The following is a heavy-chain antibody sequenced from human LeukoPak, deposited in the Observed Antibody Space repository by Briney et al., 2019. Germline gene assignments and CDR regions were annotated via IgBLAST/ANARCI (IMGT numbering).Heavy chain of an antibody. J-gene: IGHJ4*02. Sequence: ASVKVSCKASGYTFTSYDINWVRQATGQGLEWTGWMNPDSGNTGYAQKFQGRVTITRNTSISTAYMELSSLRSEDTAVYYCARGSSPNNPDYWGQGTLVTVSS. V-gene: IGHV1-8*03. CDR2: MNPDSGNT. CDR3: ARGSSPNNPDY. D-gene: IGHD1/OR15-1a*01. CDR1: GYTFTSYD.